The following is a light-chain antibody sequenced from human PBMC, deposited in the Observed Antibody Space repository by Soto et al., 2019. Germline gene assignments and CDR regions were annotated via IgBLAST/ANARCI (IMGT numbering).Light chain of an antibody. CDR2: WAS. Sequence: DIVMTQSPDSLAVSLGERATINCKSSQSVLYSSNNKNYLGWYQQKPGQTPKLLIYWASTRDSGVPDRFSGSVSGTDFTLTISSLQAEDVAVYYCQQYDSPPYTFVQGTRLEIK. J-gene: IGKJ2*01. V-gene: IGKV4-1*01. CDR1: QSVLYSSNNKNY. CDR3: QQYDSPPYT.